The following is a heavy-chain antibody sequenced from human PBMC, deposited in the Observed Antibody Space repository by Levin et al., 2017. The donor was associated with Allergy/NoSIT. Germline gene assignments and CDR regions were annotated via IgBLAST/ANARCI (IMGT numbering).Heavy chain of an antibody. J-gene: IGHJ2*01. CDR2: ISYDGSNK. V-gene: IGHV3-30-3*01. Sequence: PGGSLRLSCAASGFTFSSYAMHWVRQAPGKGLEWVAVISYDGSNKYYADSVKGRFTISRDNSKNTLYLQMNSLRAEDTAVYYCARDPGGLEYSSPFDLWGRGTLVTVSS. CDR3: ARDPGGLEYSSPFDL. CDR1: GFTFSSYA. D-gene: IGHD6-6*01.